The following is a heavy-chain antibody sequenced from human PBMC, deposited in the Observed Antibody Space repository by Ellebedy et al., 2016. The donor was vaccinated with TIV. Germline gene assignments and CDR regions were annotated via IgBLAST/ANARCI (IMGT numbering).Heavy chain of an antibody. Sequence: GESLKISCAASDFTFSSHDMHWVRPATRKGLEWVSAIGTAGDTYYAGSVQGRVTISRENAKNSLYLQMTSLRAEDTAVYYCVRAPSGFDYWGQGTLVTVSS. D-gene: IGHD6-25*01. V-gene: IGHV3-13*01. J-gene: IGHJ4*02. CDR1: DFTFSSHD. CDR2: IGTAGDT. CDR3: VRAPSGFDY.